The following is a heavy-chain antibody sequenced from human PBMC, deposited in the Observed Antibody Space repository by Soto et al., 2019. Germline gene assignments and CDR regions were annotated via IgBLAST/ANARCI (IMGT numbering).Heavy chain of an antibody. CDR2: LNPKTDKT. J-gene: IGHJ3*02. CDR3: ARGIKGLPPSAFDI. CDR1: GYTFSNYD. Sequence: QVQLVQSGAEVKKPGASVKVSCKASGYTFSNYDINCVRQATGQGLEWMGWLNPKTDKTGSAQKFQGRVTMTRNTSISTAYLELSGLRSDDTAVYYCARGIKGLPPSAFDIWGQGTRVTVSS. D-gene: IGHD5-12*01. V-gene: IGHV1-8*01.